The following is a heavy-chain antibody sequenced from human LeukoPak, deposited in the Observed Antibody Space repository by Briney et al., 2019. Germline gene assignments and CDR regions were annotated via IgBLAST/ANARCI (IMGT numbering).Heavy chain of an antibody. V-gene: IGHV3-33*01. CDR1: GITFKNYG. CDR2: IWYDGSKK. CDR3: AGDKRSKYLDL. J-gene: IGHJ4*02. D-gene: IGHD2/OR15-2a*01. Sequence: GGSLRLSCAVSGITFKNYGMHWVRQAPGKGLEWVAVIWYDGSKKYYGESVKGRFTISRDNSRNTLYLQMDSLRDEDTAVYLCAGDKRSKYLDLWGQGTLVIVSS.